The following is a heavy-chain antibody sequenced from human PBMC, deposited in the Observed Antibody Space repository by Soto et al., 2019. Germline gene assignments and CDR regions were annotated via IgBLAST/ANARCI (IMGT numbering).Heavy chain of an antibody. V-gene: IGHV3-30*18. J-gene: IGHJ5*02. Sequence: QVQLVESGGGVVQPGRSLRLSCAASGFTFSSYGMHWVRQAPGKGLEWVAVISYDGSNKYYADSVKGRFTISRENSKNTLNLQMNSLGAEDTAVYYCAKDSSDIVVVPDAVPTNWFDPWGQGTLVTVSS. CDR1: GFTFSSYG. D-gene: IGHD2-2*01. CDR3: AKDSSDIVVVPDAVPTNWFDP. CDR2: ISYDGSNK.